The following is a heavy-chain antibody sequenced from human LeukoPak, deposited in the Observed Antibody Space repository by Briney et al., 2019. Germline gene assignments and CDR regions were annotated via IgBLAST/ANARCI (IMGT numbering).Heavy chain of an antibody. CDR1: GFNFSSYS. CDR2: TSSSSSFI. J-gene: IGHJ4*02. CDR3: ARGYSSSWYLD. D-gene: IGHD6-13*01. V-gene: IGHV3-21*01. Sequence: GGSLRLSCAGSGFNFSSYSMSWVRQAPWKGLEFVSSTSSSSSFIYYADSVKGRFTISRDNAKKSLSLQMNSLRADDTAVYYCARGYSSSWYLDWGQGTLVTVSS.